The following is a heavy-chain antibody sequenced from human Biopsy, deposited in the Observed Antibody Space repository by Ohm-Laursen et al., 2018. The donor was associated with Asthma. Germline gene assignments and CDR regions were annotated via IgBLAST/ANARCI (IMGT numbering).Heavy chain of an antibody. CDR3: ARAIHGGNSDRLDFYYYGLDI. Sequence: EASVKVSCKASGYSFTDYHLHWVRQAPGQGLEWMGGILPIFGTADYAQKFQARVTISADESTSTVYMELSSLRSEDTAVYYCARAIHGGNSDRLDFYYYGLDIWGQGTTVTVSS. J-gene: IGHJ6*02. CDR1: GYSFTDYH. CDR2: ILPIFGTA. D-gene: IGHD4-23*01. V-gene: IGHV1-69*13.